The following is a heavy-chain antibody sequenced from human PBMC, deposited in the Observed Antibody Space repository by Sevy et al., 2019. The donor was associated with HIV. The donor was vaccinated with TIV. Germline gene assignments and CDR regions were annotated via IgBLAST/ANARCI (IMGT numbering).Heavy chain of an antibody. J-gene: IGHJ4*02. Sequence: SLRLSCTGSGFTFGDYAMSWVRQAPGKVLEWVAFLKHNAYGGTLDYAASVNGRFSISRDDSKSIAHLQMNDLKTEDTAIYYCTRWKGARSIFDYWGQGALVTVSS. CDR3: TRWKGARSIFDY. CDR1: GFTFGDYA. V-gene: IGHV3-49*04. CDR2: LKHNAYGGTL. D-gene: IGHD1-1*01.